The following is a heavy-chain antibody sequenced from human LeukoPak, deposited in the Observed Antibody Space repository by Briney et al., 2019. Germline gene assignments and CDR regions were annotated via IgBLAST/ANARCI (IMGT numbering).Heavy chain of an antibody. CDR3: ARVPRITTVRGVIDQ. V-gene: IGHV4-34*01. Sequence: SETLSLTCAVYGGSFSGYYWSWIRQPPGKGLEWIGEINHSGSTNYNPSLKSRVTISVDTSKNQFSLKLSSVTAADTAVYYCARVPRITTVRGVIDQWGQGTMVTVSS. J-gene: IGHJ3*01. CDR2: INHSGST. CDR1: GGSFSGYY. D-gene: IGHD3-10*01.